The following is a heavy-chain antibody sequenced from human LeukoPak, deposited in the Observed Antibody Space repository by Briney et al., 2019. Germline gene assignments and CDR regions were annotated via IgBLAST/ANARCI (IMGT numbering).Heavy chain of an antibody. V-gene: IGHV3-21*01. J-gene: IGHJ3*02. D-gene: IGHD1-1*01. CDR1: GFNLSNYS. Sequence: GGSLRLSCAASGFNLSNYSMNWVRQAPGKGLEWVSSITVTTTFIYYADSVKGRFTISRDNAKNSLYLQMNTLRVEDTAVYYCARDLPGELGRGVFDIWGQGTMVTVSS. CDR3: ARDLPGELGRGVFDI. CDR2: ITVTTTFI.